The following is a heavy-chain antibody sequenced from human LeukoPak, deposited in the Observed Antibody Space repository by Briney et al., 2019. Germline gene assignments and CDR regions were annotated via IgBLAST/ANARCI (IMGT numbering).Heavy chain of an antibody. CDR3: ARVLGSSWGVPAAWFDY. D-gene: IGHD2-2*01. CDR1: GGSISSGDYY. V-gene: IGHV4-30-2*01. Sequence: TLSLTCTVSGGSISSGDYYWSWIRQPPGKGLEWIGYIYHSGSTYYNPSLKSRVTISVDRSKNQFSLKLSSVTAADTAAYYCARVLGSSWGVPAAWFDYWGQGTLVTVSS. J-gene: IGHJ4*02. CDR2: IYHSGST.